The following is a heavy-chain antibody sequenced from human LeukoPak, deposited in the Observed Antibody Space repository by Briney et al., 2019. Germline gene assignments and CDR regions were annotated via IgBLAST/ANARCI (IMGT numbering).Heavy chain of an antibody. CDR2: IWYDGSNK. J-gene: IGHJ5*02. CDR1: GFTFSSYG. V-gene: IGHV3-33*06. D-gene: IGHD5/OR15-5a*01. Sequence: PGRSLRLSCAASGFTFSSYGMHWVRQAPGKGLEWVAVIWYDGSNKYYADSVKGRFTISKDNSKNTLNLQMDSLRADDTAVYYCGKGPGYSVYDNLPHHWGQGTLVTVSS. CDR3: GKGPGYSVYDNLPHH.